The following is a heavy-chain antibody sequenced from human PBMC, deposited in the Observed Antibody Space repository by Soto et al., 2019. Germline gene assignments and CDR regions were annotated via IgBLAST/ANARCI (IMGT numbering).Heavy chain of an antibody. V-gene: IGHV1-69*13. CDR3: ARPAAYYYDSSGYYATMYYFDY. D-gene: IGHD3-22*01. CDR1: GGTFSSYA. Sequence: SVKVSCKASGGTFSSYAISWVRQAPGQGLEWMGGIIPIFGTANYAQKFQGRVTITADESTSTAYMELGSLRSEDAAVYYCARPAAYYYDSSGYYATMYYFDYWGQGTLVTVSS. J-gene: IGHJ4*02. CDR2: IIPIFGTA.